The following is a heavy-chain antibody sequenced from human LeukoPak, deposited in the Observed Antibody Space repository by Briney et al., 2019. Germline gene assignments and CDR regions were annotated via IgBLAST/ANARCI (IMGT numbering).Heavy chain of an antibody. CDR1: GFTFGDYT. V-gene: IGHV3-49*03. D-gene: IGHD1-26*01. CDR3: TREWELPGSDFDY. Sequence: GGSLRLSCTASGFTFGDYTMNWFRQAPGKGLEWVGFIRSKDYGGTTEYAASVKDRFSISRDDSKCIAYLQMNGLKTEDTAVYYCTREWELPGSDFDYWGQGTLVTVSS. CDR2: IRSKDYGGTT. J-gene: IGHJ4*02.